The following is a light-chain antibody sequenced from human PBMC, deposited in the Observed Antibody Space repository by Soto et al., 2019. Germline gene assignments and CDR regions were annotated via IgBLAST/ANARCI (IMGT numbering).Light chain of an antibody. V-gene: IGKV3D-15*01. CDR1: QSVSNK. J-gene: IGKJ1*01. Sequence: EIVMTQFPATLSVSPGERATLSCRASQSVSNKLAWNQQKRGQAPRLLIYGASTRATGIPARFSGSGSGTEFPLTVSSLQSEDFAVYYCQQYYQWRSVGQGTNVHIK. CDR3: QQYYQWRS. CDR2: GAS.